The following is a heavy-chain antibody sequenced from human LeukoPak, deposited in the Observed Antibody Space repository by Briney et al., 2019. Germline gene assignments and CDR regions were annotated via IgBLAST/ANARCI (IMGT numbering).Heavy chain of an antibody. V-gene: IGHV3-11*01. J-gene: IGHJ3*02. CDR2: ISSSGSLI. CDR3: ARDSAPTVRFAFDI. Sequence: GGSLRLSCAASGFTFSDYYMSWIRQAPGKGLEWVSFISSSGSLIYYADSVKGRFAISRDNAKNSLYLQMNSLRAEDTAVYYCARDSAPTVRFAFDIWGQGTMVTVSS. D-gene: IGHD4-11*01. CDR1: GFTFSDYY.